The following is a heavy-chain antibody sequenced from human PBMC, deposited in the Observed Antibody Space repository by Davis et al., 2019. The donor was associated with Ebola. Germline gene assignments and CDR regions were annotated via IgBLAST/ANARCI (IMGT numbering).Heavy chain of an antibody. D-gene: IGHD6-6*01. Sequence: GGSLRLSCAASGFTFSSYWMSWVRQAPGKGLVWVANIKQDGSNKYYADSVKGRFTISRDNSKNTLYLQMNSLRAEDTAVYYCARSDYYYGMDVWGQGTTVTVSS. J-gene: IGHJ6*02. CDR3: ARSDYYYGMDV. CDR2: IKQDGSNK. CDR1: GFTFSSYW. V-gene: IGHV3-7*01.